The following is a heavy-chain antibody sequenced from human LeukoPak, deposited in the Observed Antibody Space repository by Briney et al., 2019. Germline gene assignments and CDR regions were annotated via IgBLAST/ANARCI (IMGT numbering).Heavy chain of an antibody. CDR2: ISYDGGNK. Sequence: PGGSLRLSCAASAFTFSSYAMHWVRQAPGKGLEWVAVISYDGGNKYYADSVKGRFTISRDNSKNTLYLQMNSLRPEDTAVYYCARDHRPVTMVRGVMDYWGQGTLVTVSS. D-gene: IGHD3-10*01. CDR3: ARDHRPVTMVRGVMDY. V-gene: IGHV3-30*04. CDR1: AFTFSSYA. J-gene: IGHJ4*02.